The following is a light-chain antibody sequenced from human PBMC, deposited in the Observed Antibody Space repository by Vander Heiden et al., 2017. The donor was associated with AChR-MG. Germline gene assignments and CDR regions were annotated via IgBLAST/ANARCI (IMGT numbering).Light chain of an antibody. CDR1: QSVTIN. J-gene: IGKJ2*01. Sequence: ETVMTQSPAIVSVSPGERDTLSCRASQSVTINLAWYQQKVGQAPRLLMHDVSTRASGLPARFSGSGSGTHFTLTISGLQPEDFAVYFCQQYQHWPPTFGPGTKLEIK. CDR2: DVS. CDR3: QQYQHWPPT. V-gene: IGKV3-15*01.